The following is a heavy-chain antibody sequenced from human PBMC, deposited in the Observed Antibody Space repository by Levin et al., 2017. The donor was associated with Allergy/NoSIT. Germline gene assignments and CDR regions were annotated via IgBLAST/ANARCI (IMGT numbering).Heavy chain of an antibody. J-gene: IGHJ4*02. Sequence: GSLRLSCTVSGGSVNSGTYYWSWIRQPPGKELEWIGNVYKSGSTNYNPSLKSRVSISVDTSKNQFSLKLSSVTAADTAVYCCARAYYYDSSRIDYWGQGTLVTVSS. CDR1: GGSVNSGTYY. CDR2: VYKSGST. D-gene: IGHD3-22*01. CDR3: ARAYYYDSSRIDY. V-gene: IGHV4-61*01.